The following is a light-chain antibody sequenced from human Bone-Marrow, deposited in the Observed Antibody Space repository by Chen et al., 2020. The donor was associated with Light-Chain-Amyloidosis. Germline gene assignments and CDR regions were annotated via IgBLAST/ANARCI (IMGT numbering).Light chain of an antibody. Sequence: SYELTQPPSVSVSPGQTARITCSGDEWPTKYADWYQQKPGQAPVLVIHRDTERPSGISERFSGSSSGTTATFTISGVQAEDEADYHCQAADSSGTDEVIFGGGTKLTVL. CDR1: EWPTKY. J-gene: IGLJ2*01. V-gene: IGLV3-25*03. CDR2: RDT. CDR3: QAADSSGTDEVI.